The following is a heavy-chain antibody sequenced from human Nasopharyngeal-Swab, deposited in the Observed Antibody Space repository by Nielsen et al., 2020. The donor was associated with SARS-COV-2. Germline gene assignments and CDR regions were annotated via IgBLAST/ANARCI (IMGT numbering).Heavy chain of an antibody. CDR3: ARDPGVVVVAATHYCYYGMDV. J-gene: IGHJ6*02. CDR2: ISSSSSTI. D-gene: IGHD2-15*01. CDR1: GFTFSSYS. V-gene: IGHV3-48*02. Sequence: GGSLRLSCAASGFTFSSYSMNWVRQAPGKGLEWVSYISSSSSTIYYADSVQGRFTISRDNAKNSLYLQMNSLRDEDTAVYYCARDPGVVVVAATHYCYYGMDVWGQGTTVTVSS.